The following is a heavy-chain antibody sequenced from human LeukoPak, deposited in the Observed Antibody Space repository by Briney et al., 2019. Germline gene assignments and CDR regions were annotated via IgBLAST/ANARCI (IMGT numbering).Heavy chain of an antibody. CDR1: GYTFTGYY. D-gene: IGHD3-3*01. Sequence: EASVKVSCKASGYTFTGYYMHWVRQAPGQGLEWMGWINPNSGGTNYAQKFQGRATMTRDTSISTAYMELSRLRSDDTAVYYCARPTDYDFWSGHQYYFDYWGQGTLVTVSS. J-gene: IGHJ4*02. CDR3: ARPTDYDFWSGHQYYFDY. CDR2: INPNSGGT. V-gene: IGHV1-2*02.